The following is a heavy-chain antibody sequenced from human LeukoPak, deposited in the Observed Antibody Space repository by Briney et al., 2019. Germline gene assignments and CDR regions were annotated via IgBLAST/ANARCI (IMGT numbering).Heavy chain of an antibody. CDR1: GGSISSYY. V-gene: IGHV4-59*05. D-gene: IGHD3-3*01. Sequence: SETLSLTCTVSGGSISSYYWSWIRQPPGKGLEWIGSIYYSGSTYYNPSLKSRVTISVDTSKNQFSLKLSSVTAADTAVYYCASRYHYDFWSGYYFYWGQGTLVTVSS. CDR2: IYYSGST. J-gene: IGHJ4*02. CDR3: ASRYHYDFWSGYYFY.